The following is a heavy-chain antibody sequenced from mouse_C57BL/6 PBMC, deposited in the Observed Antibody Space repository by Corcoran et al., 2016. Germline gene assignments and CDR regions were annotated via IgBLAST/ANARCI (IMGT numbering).Heavy chain of an antibody. CDR3: ARGGSNFPMDY. CDR1: GYTFTDYN. J-gene: IGHJ4*01. D-gene: IGHD2-5*01. V-gene: IGHV1-18*01. Sequence: EVQLQQSGPELEKPGASVKIPCKASGYTFTDYNMNWVKQSHGKSLEWIGDINPNNGGTIYNQKFKGKATLTVDKSSSTAYMELRSLTSEDTAVYYCARGGSNFPMDYCGQGTAVTVSA. CDR2: INPNNGGT.